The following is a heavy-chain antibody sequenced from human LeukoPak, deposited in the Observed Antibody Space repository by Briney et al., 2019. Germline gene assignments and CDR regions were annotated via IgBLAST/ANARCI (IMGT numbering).Heavy chain of an antibody. D-gene: IGHD3-22*01. CDR2: IKHDGTEK. Sequence: GGSLRLSCAASGFTFNSYWMTWVRQAPGKGLEWVANIKHDGTEKYYVDSVKGRFTISRDNAESSLYLQMNSLRAEDTAVHYCARAYYDSSGYYYVYFDYWGQGTLVTVSS. V-gene: IGHV3-7*01. CDR1: GFTFNSYW. CDR3: ARAYYDSSGYYYVYFDY. J-gene: IGHJ4*02.